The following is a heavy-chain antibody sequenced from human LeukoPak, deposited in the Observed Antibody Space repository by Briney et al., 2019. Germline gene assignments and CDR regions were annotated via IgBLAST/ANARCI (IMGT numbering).Heavy chain of an antibody. Sequence: ASVKVSCKASGYTFTGYYMHWVRQAPGQGLEWMGWINPNSGGTNYAQKFQGRVTMTRDTSISTAYMELSRLRSDDTAVYYCARVMVRGDSTDYWGQGTLVTVSS. D-gene: IGHD3-10*01. CDR2: INPNSGGT. CDR3: ARVMVRGDSTDY. J-gene: IGHJ4*02. CDR1: GYTFTGYY. V-gene: IGHV1-2*02.